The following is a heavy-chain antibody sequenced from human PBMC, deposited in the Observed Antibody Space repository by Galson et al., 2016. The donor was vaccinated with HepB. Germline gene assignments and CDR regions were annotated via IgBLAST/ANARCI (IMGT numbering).Heavy chain of an antibody. CDR2: IDWDGDQ. V-gene: IGHV2-70*01. J-gene: IGHJ4*02. CDR1: GFSLTTRGMC. Sequence: PALVKPTQTLTLTCTFTGFSLTTRGMCVSWIRQPPGKALEWLALIDWDGDQYYTTSLKTRLTISKDTSKNQVLLTMTNMDPVDTATYYCARFDFGGNFLDYWGQGTLVTVS. D-gene: IGHD4-23*01. CDR3: ARFDFGGNFLDY.